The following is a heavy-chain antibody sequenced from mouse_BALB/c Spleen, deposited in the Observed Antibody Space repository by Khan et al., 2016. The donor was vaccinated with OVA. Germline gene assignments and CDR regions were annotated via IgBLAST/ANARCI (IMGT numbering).Heavy chain of an antibody. CDR3: TINDYDRGGLYAMDY. Sequence: QIQLVQSGPELKKPGETVKISCKASGYTFTDYSMQWVKQAPGKGLKWVGWINTETGEPTYADDFKGRFAFSLETSASTAYLQINNLNNEDTATYFCTINDYDRGGLYAMDYWGQGTSVTVSS. CDR2: INTETGEP. V-gene: IGHV9-2-1*01. CDR1: GYTFTDYS. D-gene: IGHD2-4*01. J-gene: IGHJ4*01.